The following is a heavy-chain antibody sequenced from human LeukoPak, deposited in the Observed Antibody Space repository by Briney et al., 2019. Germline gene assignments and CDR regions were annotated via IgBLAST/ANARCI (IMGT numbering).Heavy chain of an antibody. J-gene: IGHJ4*02. CDR2: ISSSSSYI. D-gene: IGHD5-24*01. CDR1: GFTFSYYT. V-gene: IGHV3-21*01. Sequence: GGSLRLSCAASGFTFSYYTMNWVRQAPGKGLEWVSSISSSSSYIYYADSVKGRFTISRDNAKNSLYLQMNSLRAEDTAVYYRAIGRRDGYNLVDSFDYWGQGTLVTVSS. CDR3: AIGRRDGYNLVDSFDY.